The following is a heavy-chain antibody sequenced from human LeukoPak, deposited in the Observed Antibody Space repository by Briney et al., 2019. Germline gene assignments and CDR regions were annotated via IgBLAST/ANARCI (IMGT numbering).Heavy chain of an antibody. J-gene: IGHJ4*02. CDR1: GGTFSSYA. V-gene: IGHV1-69*13. CDR2: IIPIFGTA. CDR3: ASERLAVAGTFDY. D-gene: IGHD6-19*01. Sequence: SVQVSCKASGGTFSSYAISLVRQAPGQGLEWMGGIIPIFGTANYAQKFQGRVTITADESTSTAYMELSSLRSEDTAVYYCASERLAVAGTFDYWGQGTLVTVS.